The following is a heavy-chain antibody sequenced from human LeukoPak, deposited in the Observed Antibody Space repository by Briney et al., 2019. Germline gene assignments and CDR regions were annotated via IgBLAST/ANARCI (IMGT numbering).Heavy chain of an antibody. CDR3: AALGYCSGGSCPKLTSDFDY. Sequence: ASVKVSCKVSGYTLTGLSMHWVRQAPGKGLEWMGGFDPEDGETIYAQKFQGRVTMTEDTSTDTAYMELSSLRSEDTAVYYCAALGYCSGGSCPKLTSDFDYWGQGTLVTVSS. CDR2: FDPEDGET. D-gene: IGHD2-15*01. J-gene: IGHJ4*02. V-gene: IGHV1-24*01. CDR1: GYTLTGLS.